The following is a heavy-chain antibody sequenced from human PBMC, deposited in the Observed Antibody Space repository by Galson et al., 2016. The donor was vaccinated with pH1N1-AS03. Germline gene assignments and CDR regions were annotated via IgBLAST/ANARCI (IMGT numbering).Heavy chain of an antibody. CDR2: IMGISDLI. J-gene: IGHJ6*02. CDR3: GKDIKPGGMDV. CDR1: GLIFSNSA. Sequence: SLRLSCAASGLIFSNSAMHWVRQAPGKGLEWVAGIMGISDLIRYADSVKGRFTLSRDIGKNSLYLQMNSLRPEDTALYYCGKDIKPGGMDVWGQGTTVIVSS. V-gene: IGHV3-9*01.